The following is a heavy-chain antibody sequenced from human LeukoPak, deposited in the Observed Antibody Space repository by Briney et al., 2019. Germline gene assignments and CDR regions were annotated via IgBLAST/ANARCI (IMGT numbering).Heavy chain of an antibody. Sequence: GGSLRLSCAASGFTFSGSAMHWVRQASGKGLEWVGLIRSKANSYATAYAASVKGRFTISRDDSKNTAYLQMNSLKTEDTAVYYCTSHADLVDTAMGGMTDWGQGTLVTVSS. CDR1: GFTFSGSA. V-gene: IGHV3-73*01. J-gene: IGHJ4*02. D-gene: IGHD5-18*01. CDR3: TSHADLVDTAMGGMTD. CDR2: IRSKANSYAT.